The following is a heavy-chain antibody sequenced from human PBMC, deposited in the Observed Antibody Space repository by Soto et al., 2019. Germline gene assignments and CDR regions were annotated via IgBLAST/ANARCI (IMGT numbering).Heavy chain of an antibody. CDR3: ARERMAARLGYYYGMDV. V-gene: IGHV3-30-3*01. CDR2: ISYDGSNK. D-gene: IGHD6-6*01. J-gene: IGHJ6*02. Sequence: PGGSLRLSCAASGFTFSSYAMHWVRQAPGKGLEWVAVISYDGSNKYYADSVKGRFTISRDNSKNTLYLQMNSLRAEDTAVYYCARERMAARLGYYYGMDVWGQGTTVTVSS. CDR1: GFTFSSYA.